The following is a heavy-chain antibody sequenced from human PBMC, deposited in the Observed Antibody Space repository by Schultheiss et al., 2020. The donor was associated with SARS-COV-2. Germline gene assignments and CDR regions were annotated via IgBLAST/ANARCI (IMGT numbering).Heavy chain of an antibody. Sequence: GGSLKLSCTGSGFTFVTSAMYWVRQAPGKGLEWVALIYYDGVRRFYADSMKGRFTISRDNSKNTLYLQMNSLRAEDTAVYYCARVVGYGNNAGEVGYAMDDWGQGTTVTVSS. CDR1: GFTFVTSA. V-gene: IGHV3-33*07. CDR2: IYYDGVRR. J-gene: IGHJ6*02. CDR3: ARVVGYGNNAGEVGYAMDD. D-gene: IGHD1/OR15-1a*01.